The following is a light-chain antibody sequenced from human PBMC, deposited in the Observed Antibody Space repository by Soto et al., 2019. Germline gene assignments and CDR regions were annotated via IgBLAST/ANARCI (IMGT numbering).Light chain of an antibody. V-gene: IGLV2-23*01. CDR1: SSDVGSYNL. CDR2: EDS. J-gene: IGLJ2*01. Sequence: QSALTQPASVSGSPGQSITISCTGTSSDVGSYNLVSWYQQHPGKAPKLMIYEDSKRPSGVSNRFSGSKSGNTASLTISGLQAEDEADYYCCSYAGSTLFGGGTKLTVL. CDR3: CSYAGSTL.